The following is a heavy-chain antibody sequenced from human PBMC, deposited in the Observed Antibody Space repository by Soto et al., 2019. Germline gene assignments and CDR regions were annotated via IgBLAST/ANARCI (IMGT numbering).Heavy chain of an antibody. V-gene: IGHV3-23*01. J-gene: IGHJ4*02. CDR2: LTSGGGS. Sequence: EVQLLESGGGLVQPGRSLRLFCGASGCTFSNYAMTWVRQAPGKGLEWVSTLTSGGGSYYGDTVRGRFTISRDNSKSTLYLQMNSLRAEDTAVYYCARTDKFNSHSSGWANRFDYRGQGTLVTVSS. D-gene: IGHD6-19*01. CDR1: GCTFSNYA. CDR3: ARTDKFNSHSSGWANRFDY.